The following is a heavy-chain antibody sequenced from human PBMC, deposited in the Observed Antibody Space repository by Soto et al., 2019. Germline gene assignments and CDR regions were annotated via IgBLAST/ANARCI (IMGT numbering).Heavy chain of an antibody. Sequence: PSETLSLTCTVSGASISSYYWSWIRQPPGKGLEWIGYISYSGSPNYNPSLKSRVTISVDTSKNQFSLKLSSVTAADTAVYYCARHAGWATPFDPWGQGTLVTVS. D-gene: IGHD5-12*01. V-gene: IGHV4-59*08. CDR1: GASISSYY. CDR2: ISYSGSP. J-gene: IGHJ5*02. CDR3: ARHAGWATPFDP.